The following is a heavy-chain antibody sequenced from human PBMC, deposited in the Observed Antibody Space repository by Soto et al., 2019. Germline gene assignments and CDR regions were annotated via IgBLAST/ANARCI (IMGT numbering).Heavy chain of an antibody. Sequence: EVQLVETGGGLIQPGGSLRLSCAASGFTVSSNYMSWVRQAPGKGLEWVSVIYSGGSTYYADSVKGRFTISRDNSKNTQYLQMTSLRAEDTAVYYCARAPYGSGSYYYYYYGMDVWGQGTTVTVSS. CDR2: IYSGGST. D-gene: IGHD3-10*01. V-gene: IGHV3-53*02. CDR3: ARAPYGSGSYYYYYYGMDV. CDR1: GFTVSSNY. J-gene: IGHJ6*02.